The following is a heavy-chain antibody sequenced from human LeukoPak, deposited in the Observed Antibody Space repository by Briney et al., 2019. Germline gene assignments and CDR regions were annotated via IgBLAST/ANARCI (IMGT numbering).Heavy chain of an antibody. D-gene: IGHD3-22*01. CDR1: GGSFTGYY. CDR2: INHSGST. Sequence: PSETLSLTCAVYGGSFTGYYWSWIRQPPGKGLEWIGEINHSGSTNYNPSLKSRVTISVDTSKNQFSLKLSSVTAADTAVYYCARQHLWNQEESPLHPPPDDSSGYYYDYWGQGTLVTVSS. J-gene: IGHJ4*02. CDR3: ARQHLWNQEESPLHPPPDDSSGYYYDY. V-gene: IGHV4-34*01.